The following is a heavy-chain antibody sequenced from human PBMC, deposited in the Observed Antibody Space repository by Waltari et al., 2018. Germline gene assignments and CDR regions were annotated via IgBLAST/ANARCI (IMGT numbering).Heavy chain of an antibody. CDR1: GGTFSSHA. D-gene: IGHD6-6*01. J-gene: IGHJ4*02. Sequence: QVQLVQSGAEVKQPGSSVKVSCKASGGTFSSHAISWVRQRPGQGLEWMGGIIPILGIANYAQKFQGSVTITADESTSTAYMELSSLRSEDTAVYYCAPSPGSSSHTVDYWGQGTLVTVSS. V-gene: IGHV1-69*04. CDR3: APSPGSSSHTVDY. CDR2: IIPILGIA.